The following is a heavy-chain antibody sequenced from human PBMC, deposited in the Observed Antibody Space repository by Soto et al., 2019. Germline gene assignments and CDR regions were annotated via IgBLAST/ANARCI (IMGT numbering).Heavy chain of an antibody. CDR2: IYYSGTT. CDR1: GGSISGYY. CDR3: ARPRSSRYAGEFDY. Sequence: QVQLQESGPGLVKPSETLSLTCTVSGGSISGYYWSWIRQPPGKGLEWIGFIYYSGTTNYNPSLKSRLTISVDPSNNHFSLKLSSVTAADTAVYYCARPRSSRYAGEFDYWRQGTLVTVSS. D-gene: IGHD3-22*01. V-gene: IGHV4-59*01. J-gene: IGHJ4*02.